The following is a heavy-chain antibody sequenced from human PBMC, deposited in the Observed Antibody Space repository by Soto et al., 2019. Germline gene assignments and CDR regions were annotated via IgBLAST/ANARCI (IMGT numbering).Heavy chain of an antibody. CDR2: FIGLGGDT. V-gene: IGHV3-23*01. Sequence: PGGSLRLSCRASGFSFGSDALSWIRQAPGKGLEWGSTFIGLGGDTHYADSVRGRFTITRDNSKNTLYLYMNTLSAEDTAVYYCAKSKSSCLYYFDYWGQGTPVTVSS. CDR3: AKSKSSCLYYFDY. CDR1: GFSFGSDA. D-gene: IGHD2-2*01. J-gene: IGHJ4*02.